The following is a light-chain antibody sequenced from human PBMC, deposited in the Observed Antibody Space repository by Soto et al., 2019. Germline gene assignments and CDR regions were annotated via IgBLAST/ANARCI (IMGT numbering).Light chain of an antibody. V-gene: IGLV3-9*01. Sequence: SYELTQPLSVSVALGQTARITCGGNNIGGKNVHWYQQKPGQAPVLVIYRDNNRPSGIPERFSGSNSGNTATLTISRAQAGDEADYYCQVWDSSTDVVFGGGTKLTVL. J-gene: IGLJ2*01. CDR1: NIGGKN. CDR2: RDN. CDR3: QVWDSSTDVV.